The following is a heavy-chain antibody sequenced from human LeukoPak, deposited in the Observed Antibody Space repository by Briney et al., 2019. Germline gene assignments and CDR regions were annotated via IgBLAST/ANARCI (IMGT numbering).Heavy chain of an antibody. V-gene: IGHV1-46*01. CDR2: SNPSGGST. J-gene: IGHJ4*02. Sequence: ASVKVSCKASGDTFTTDYIHWVRQGPGQGPEWMGVSNPSGGSTTNAQKFQGRVAMTRDTSINTTYMELSRLKSDDTAVYYCARDVRRNNSSHIDCWGQGALVTVSS. CDR1: GDTFTTDY. D-gene: IGHD6-13*01. CDR3: ARDVRRNNSSHIDC.